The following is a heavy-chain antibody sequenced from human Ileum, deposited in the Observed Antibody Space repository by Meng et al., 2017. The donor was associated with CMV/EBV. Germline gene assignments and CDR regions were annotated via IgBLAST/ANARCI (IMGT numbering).Heavy chain of an antibody. D-gene: IGHD5-12*01. V-gene: IGHV4-34*01. Sequence: EHTQRGGARLLKPQETPPLTGSLGGSFSPYTWSWIRQAPGKGLEWIGEINQYGSTNFNPSVKSRVTISRDTSKNQFSLRLNSVTAADAAVYYCVTADHHAIKYWGQGTLVTVSS. CDR1: GGSFSPYT. CDR2: INQYGST. CDR3: VTADHHAIKY. J-gene: IGHJ4*02.